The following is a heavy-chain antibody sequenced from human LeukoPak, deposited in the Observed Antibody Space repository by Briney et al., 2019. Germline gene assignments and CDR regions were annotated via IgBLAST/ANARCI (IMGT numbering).Heavy chain of an antibody. V-gene: IGHV4-59*01. D-gene: IGHD3-3*01. CDR3: ASSGYDFWSGYSSNWYFDL. J-gene: IGHJ2*01. Sequence: KPSETLSLTCTVSGGSISSYHWSWIRQPPGKGLEWIGYIYYSGSTNYNPSLKSRVTISVDTSKNQFSLKLSSVTAADTAVYYCASSGYDFWSGYSSNWYFDLWGRGTLVTVSS. CDR1: GGSISSYH. CDR2: IYYSGST.